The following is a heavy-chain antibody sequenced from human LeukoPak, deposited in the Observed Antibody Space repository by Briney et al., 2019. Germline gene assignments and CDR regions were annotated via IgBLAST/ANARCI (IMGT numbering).Heavy chain of an antibody. CDR1: GGSISSSSYY. V-gene: IGHV4-39*01. CDR3: ARNPDSNYEP. Sequence: SETLSLTCTVSGGSISSSSYYWGWIRQPPGKGLEWIGSIFYSGSTYYNPSLKSRVTISVDTSKNQFSLKLSSVTAADTAVYYCARNPDSNYEPWGQGTLVTVSS. D-gene: IGHD4-11*01. CDR2: IFYSGST. J-gene: IGHJ1*01.